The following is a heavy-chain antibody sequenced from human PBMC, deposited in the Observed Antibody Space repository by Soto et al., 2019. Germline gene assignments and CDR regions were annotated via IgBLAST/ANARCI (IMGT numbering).Heavy chain of an antibody. CDR2: IKQDGSEK. CDR1: GFTFSSYW. D-gene: IGHD3-9*01. CDR3: ARDRVPYYDILTGYSPPTYGMDV. V-gene: IGHV3-7*01. Sequence: HPVGSLRLSCAASGFTFSSYWMSWVRQAPGKGLEWVANIKQDGSEKYYVDSVKGRFTISRDNAKNSLYLQMNSLRAEDTAVYYCARDRVPYYDILTGYSPPTYGMDVWGQGTTVTVSS. J-gene: IGHJ6*02.